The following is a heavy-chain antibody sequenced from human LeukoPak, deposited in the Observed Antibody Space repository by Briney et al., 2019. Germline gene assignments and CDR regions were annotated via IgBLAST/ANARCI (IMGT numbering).Heavy chain of an antibody. Sequence: GGSLRLSCTASGFTFGDYAMSWFRQAPGKGLEWVSYISSSSSTIYYADSVKGRFTISRDNAKNSLYLQMNSLRAEDTAVYYCARDILTGSQSRFQHWGQGTLVTVSS. CDR1: GFTFGDYA. CDR2: ISSSSSTI. J-gene: IGHJ1*01. CDR3: ARDILTGSQSRFQH. D-gene: IGHD3-9*01. V-gene: IGHV3-48*04.